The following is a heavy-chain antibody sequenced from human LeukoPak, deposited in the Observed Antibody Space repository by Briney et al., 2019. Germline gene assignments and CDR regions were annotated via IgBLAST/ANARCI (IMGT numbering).Heavy chain of an antibody. J-gene: IGHJ4*02. V-gene: IGHV4-59*12. CDR2: IYYSGST. CDR3: ARGPKYYHDSSGYYAY. Sequence: PSETLSLTCTVSGGSISSYYWSWIRQPPGKGLEWIGYIYYSGSTNYNPSLKSRVTISVDTSKNQFSLKLSSVTAADTAVYYCARGPKYYHDSSGYYAYWGQGTLVTVSS. D-gene: IGHD3-22*01. CDR1: GGSISSYY.